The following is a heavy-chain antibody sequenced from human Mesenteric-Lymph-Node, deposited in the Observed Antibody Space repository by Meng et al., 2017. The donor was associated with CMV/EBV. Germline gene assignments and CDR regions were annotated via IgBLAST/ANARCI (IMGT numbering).Heavy chain of an antibody. D-gene: IGHD2-2*01. J-gene: IGHJ5*02. CDR3: ARVLRYCSSTSCYRKNWFDP. CDR2: IYYSGST. CDR1: GGSISSSSYY. Sequence: SETLSLTCTVSGGSISSSSYYWGWIRQPPGKGLEWIGSIYYSGSTYYNPSLKSRVTISVDTSKNQFSLKLSSVTAADTAVYYCARVLRYCSSTSCYRKNWFDPWGQGTLVTVSS. V-gene: IGHV4-39*01.